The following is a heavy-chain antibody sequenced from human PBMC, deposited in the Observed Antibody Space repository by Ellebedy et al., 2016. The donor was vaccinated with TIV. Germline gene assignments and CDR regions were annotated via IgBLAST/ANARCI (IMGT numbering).Heavy chain of an antibody. V-gene: IGHV3-23*01. CDR3: AKGRGGGSDSSAPRYYFDY. J-gene: IGHJ4*02. CDR2: ISNTGSRT. D-gene: IGHD3-22*01. CDR1: GFTFSSYA. Sequence: PGGSLRLSCAASGFTFSSYAMSWVRQAPGKGLEWVSTISNTGSRTYYADSVEGRFIISRDNSKKTLYLQMNSLRAEDTAVYYCAKGRGGGSDSSAPRYYFDYWGLGTQVTVSS.